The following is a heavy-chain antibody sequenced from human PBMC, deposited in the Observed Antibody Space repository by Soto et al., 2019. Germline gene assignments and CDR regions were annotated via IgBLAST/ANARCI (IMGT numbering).Heavy chain of an antibody. V-gene: IGHV3-9*01. CDR2: ISWNSGSI. J-gene: IGHJ4*02. CDR3: AKDIGSLGFWSGYYGPNFDY. D-gene: IGHD3-3*01. Sequence: AGGSLRLSCAASGFTFDDYAMHWVRQAPGKGLEWVSGISWNSGSIGYADSVKGRFTISRDNAKNSLYLQMNSLRAEDTALYYCAKDIGSLGFWSGYYGPNFDYWGQGTLVTVSS. CDR1: GFTFDDYA.